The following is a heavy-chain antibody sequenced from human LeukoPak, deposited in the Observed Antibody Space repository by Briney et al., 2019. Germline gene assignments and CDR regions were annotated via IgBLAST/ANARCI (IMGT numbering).Heavy chain of an antibody. V-gene: IGHV1-69*13. CDR2: IIPIFGTA. J-gene: IGHJ3*02. CDR1: GGTFSSYA. CDR3: ARDVYCSGGSCYWSYGAFDI. Sequence: SVNVSCKASGGTFSSYAISWVRQATGQGLEWMGGIIPIFGTANYAQKFQGRVTITADESTSTAYMELSSLRSEDTAVYYCARDVYCSGGSCYWSYGAFDIWGQGTMVTVSS. D-gene: IGHD2-15*01.